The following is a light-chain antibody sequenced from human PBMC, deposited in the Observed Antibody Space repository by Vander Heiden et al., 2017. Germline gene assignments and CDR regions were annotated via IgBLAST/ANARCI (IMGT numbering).Light chain of an antibody. CDR2: SNS. J-gene: IGLJ3*02. CDR1: SSNIRAGYA. V-gene: IGLV1-40*01. Sequence: QSVLTQPPSVSGAPGQRVTIPCTGSSSNIRAGYAVHWYQQLPGTAPKLLMYSNSNRPSGVPDRFSGSKSGTSASLAITGLQAEDEADYYCQSYDSSLSVLFGGGTKLTVL. CDR3: QSYDSSLSVL.